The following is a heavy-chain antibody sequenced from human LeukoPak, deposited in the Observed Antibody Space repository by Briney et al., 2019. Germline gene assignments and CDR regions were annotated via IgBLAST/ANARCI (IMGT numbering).Heavy chain of an antibody. CDR1: GYTSTSYD. CDR2: MNPNSGNT. D-gene: IGHD5-12*01. V-gene: IGHV1-8*03. Sequence: GASVKVSCKASGYTSTSYDINWVRQATGQGLEWMGWMNPNSGNTGYAQKFQGRVTITRNTSISTAYMELSSLRSEDTAVYYCARSSGAWGYSNVDYWGQGTLVTVSS. CDR3: ARSSGAWGYSNVDY. J-gene: IGHJ4*02.